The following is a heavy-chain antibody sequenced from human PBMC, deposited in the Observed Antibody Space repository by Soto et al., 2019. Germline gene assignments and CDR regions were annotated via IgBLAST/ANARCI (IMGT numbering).Heavy chain of an antibody. D-gene: IGHD2-21*01. Sequence: QVQLVQSGAEVKKPGSSVKVSCKASAAAFSSDTLSWVRQSPGQGLEWMGRIVPILATAHYAQNFQGRVTITADKSTSTVYMELSSLRSEDTAGYYCARDPRDCYWYFDLWGRGTLVTVSS. CDR2: IVPILATA. V-gene: IGHV1-69*08. J-gene: IGHJ2*01. CDR1: AAAFSSDT. CDR3: ARDPRDCYWYFDL.